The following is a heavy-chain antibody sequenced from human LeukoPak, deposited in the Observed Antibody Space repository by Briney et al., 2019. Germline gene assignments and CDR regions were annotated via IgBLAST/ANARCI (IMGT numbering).Heavy chain of an antibody. J-gene: IGHJ6*03. CDR1: RFTFNDYG. Sequence: GGSLRLSCAASRFTFNDYGMSWVRQAPGKGLEWVSGINWNGGSTAYADSVRGRFTIPRDNAKNSLYLQMNSLRAEDTAVYYCAKEGIYGDYQSYYYMDVWGKGTTVTISS. CDR2: INWNGGST. D-gene: IGHD4-17*01. V-gene: IGHV3-20*04. CDR3: AKEGIYGDYQSYYYMDV.